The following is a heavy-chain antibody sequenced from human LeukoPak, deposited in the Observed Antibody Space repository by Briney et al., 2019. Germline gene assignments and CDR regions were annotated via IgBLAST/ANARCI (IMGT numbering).Heavy chain of an antibody. CDR2: ISSSGGST. Sequence: PGGSLRLSCAASGFAFSSYAMAWVRQAPGKGLEWVSAISSSGGSTEYADSVKGRFTISRDNSKNTLSLQVNSLRAEDTAVYYCGKDLLSDSSAWYLTPFDYWGQGTLVTVSS. CDR1: GFAFSSYA. CDR3: GKDLLSDSSAWYLTPFDY. D-gene: IGHD6-19*01. J-gene: IGHJ4*02. V-gene: IGHV3-23*01.